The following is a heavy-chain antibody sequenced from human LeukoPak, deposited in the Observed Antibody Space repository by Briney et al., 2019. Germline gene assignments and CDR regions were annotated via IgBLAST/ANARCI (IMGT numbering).Heavy chain of an antibody. Sequence: SETLSLTCTVSTGSVSSGTYYWSSIRQPPGKGLELIGYMYYNGSTNYNPSLKSRVTISVDTSKKRFSLKLSSVTAADTAMYYRARAPRVTMIIVTPGAFDMWGQGTMVTVSS. V-gene: IGHV4-61*01. CDR2: MYYNGST. CDR3: ARAPRVTMIIVTPGAFDM. D-gene: IGHD3-22*01. J-gene: IGHJ3*02. CDR1: TGSVSSGTYY.